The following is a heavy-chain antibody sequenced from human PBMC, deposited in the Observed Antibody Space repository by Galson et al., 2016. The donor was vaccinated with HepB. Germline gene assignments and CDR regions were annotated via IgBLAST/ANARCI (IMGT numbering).Heavy chain of an antibody. J-gene: IGHJ6*02. V-gene: IGHV3-73*01. CDR3: TRLDYGMDA. CDR1: GFTFSVSA. Sequence: SLRLSCAASGFTFSVSAMHWVRQASGKGLEWVGRIITRKNRYAIAYGGSVQGRFTISRDDSKNTAYLQMNSLKIEDTAVYYCTRLDYGMDAWGQGTTVTVS. CDR2: IITRKNRYAI.